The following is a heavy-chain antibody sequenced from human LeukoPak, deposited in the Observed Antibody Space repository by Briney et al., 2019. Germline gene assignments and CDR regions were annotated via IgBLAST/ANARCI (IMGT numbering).Heavy chain of an antibody. D-gene: IGHD4-11*01. J-gene: IGHJ6*03. CDR2: IIPIFGTA. CDR3: ARGPYSNVLALNFVYYYYMDV. CDR1: GGTFSSYA. V-gene: IGHV1-69*05. Sequence: GASVKVSCKASGGTFSSYAISWVRQAPGQGLEWMGGIIPIFGTANYAQKFQGRVTITTDESTSTAYMELSSLRSEDTAVYYCARGPYSNVLALNFVYYYYMDVWGKGTTVTVSS.